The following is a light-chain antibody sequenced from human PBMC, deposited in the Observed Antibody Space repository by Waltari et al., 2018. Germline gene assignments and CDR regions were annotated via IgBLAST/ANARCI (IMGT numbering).Light chain of an antibody. CDR1: KSVGMY. V-gene: IGKV3-20*01. CDR3: QKYVNVPAT. J-gene: IGKJ1*01. CDR2: DAS. Sequence: EIVLTQSPGTLSLSPGERATLSFRASKSVGMYLAWYQQNPGQATRLLIYDASTRATGIPDRFSGSGSGTDFSLTISRLESEDFAVYYCQKYVNVPATFGQGTKVEIK.